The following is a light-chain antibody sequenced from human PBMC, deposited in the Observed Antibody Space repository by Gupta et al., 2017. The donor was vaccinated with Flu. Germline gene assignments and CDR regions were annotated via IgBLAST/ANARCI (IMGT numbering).Light chain of an antibody. CDR1: SSDVGGYNY. J-gene: IGLJ1*01. CDR2: DVS. Sequence: ITISCTGTSSDVGGYNYVSWYKQYPGKAPKLMISDVSNRPSGVSNRFSGSKSGNTASLTISGLQAEDEADYYCSSYTVTRALGLFGTGTTVTVL. CDR3: SSYTVTRALGL. V-gene: IGLV2-14*03.